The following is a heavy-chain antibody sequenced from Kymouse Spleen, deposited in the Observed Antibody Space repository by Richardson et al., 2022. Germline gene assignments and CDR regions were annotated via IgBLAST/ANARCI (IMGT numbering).Heavy chain of an antibody. J-gene: IGHJ4*02. CDR3: ARVPLELPFDY. D-gene: IGHD1-7*01. Sequence: QVQLQQWGAGLLKPSETLSLTCAVYGGSFSGYYWSWIRQPPGKGLEWIGEINHSGSTNYNPSLKSRVTISVDTSKNQFSLKLSSVTAADTAVYYCARVPLELPFDYWGQGTLVTVSS. CDR1: GGSFSGYY. CDR2: INHSGST. V-gene: IGHV4-34*01.